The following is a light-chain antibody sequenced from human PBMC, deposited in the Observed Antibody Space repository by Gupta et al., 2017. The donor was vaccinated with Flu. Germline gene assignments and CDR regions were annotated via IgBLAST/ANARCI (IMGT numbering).Light chain of an antibody. CDR1: NSNIARTH. CDR3: ASWDATLNAWV. V-gene: IGLV1-44*01. J-gene: IGLJ3*02. CDR2: GKS. Sequence: QSVLTQQPSASGTPGQSVTISCSGSNSNIARTHANWYQQAPGTAPKVLSYGKSQRHSGVPDRFSVSKSGTSVSLAIGGLQSEDEADYYCASWDATLNAWVFGGGTKVTVL.